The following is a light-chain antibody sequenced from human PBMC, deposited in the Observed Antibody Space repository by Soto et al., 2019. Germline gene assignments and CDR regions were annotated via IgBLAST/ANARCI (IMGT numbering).Light chain of an antibody. V-gene: IGKV1-39*01. J-gene: IGKJ1*01. Sequence: DIQMTQSPSSLSASVGDRVTITCRASQSISSYLNWYQQKPGKAPKLLIYAASSLQSGVPSRVSGSGSGTDFTLNIISLQPEDFASYYCKQSYSTPHTFGQGTKVEIK. CDR1: QSISSY. CDR3: KQSYSTPHT. CDR2: AAS.